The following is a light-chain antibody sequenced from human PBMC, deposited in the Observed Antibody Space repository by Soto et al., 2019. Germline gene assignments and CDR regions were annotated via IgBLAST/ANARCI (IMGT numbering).Light chain of an antibody. CDR2: EVT. Sequence: QSALTQPASVSGSPGQSITISCTGTTSDVGGYDYVSWYRQHPGEAPKLMIYEVTNRPSGVSNRFSGSKSGNTASLTISGLQAEDEADYYCSSYTSSDIFYVFGTGTKLTVL. CDR3: SSYTSSDIFYV. J-gene: IGLJ1*01. V-gene: IGLV2-14*01. CDR1: TSDVGGYDY.